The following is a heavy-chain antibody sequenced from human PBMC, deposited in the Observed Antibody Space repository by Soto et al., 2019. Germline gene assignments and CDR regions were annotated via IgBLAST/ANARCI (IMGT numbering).Heavy chain of an antibody. J-gene: IGHJ4*02. V-gene: IGHV1-2*02. Sequence: ASVKVSCKASGYTFTGYYMHWVRQAPGQGLEWMGWINPNSGGTNYAQKFQGRVTMTRDTSFSTAYMELSRLRSDDTAVYYCARDRNARRDIVVVPAASPFDYWDPGXLVTVPS. CDR1: GYTFTGYY. D-gene: IGHD2-2*01. CDR2: INPNSGGT. CDR3: ARDRNARRDIVVVPAASPFDY.